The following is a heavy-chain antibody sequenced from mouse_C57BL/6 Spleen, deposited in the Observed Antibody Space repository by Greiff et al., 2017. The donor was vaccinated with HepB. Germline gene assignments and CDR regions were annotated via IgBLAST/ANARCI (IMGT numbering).Heavy chain of an antibody. Sequence: QVQLKESGPGLVQPSQSLSITCTVSGFSLTSYGVHWVRQSPGKGLEWLGVIWSGGSTDYNAAFISRLSISKDNSKSQVFFKMNSLQADDTAIYYCARNPIYYGNYYAMDYWGQGTSVTVSS. CDR1: GFSLTSYG. J-gene: IGHJ4*01. CDR2: IWSGGST. V-gene: IGHV2-2*01. D-gene: IGHD2-1*01. CDR3: ARNPIYYGNYYAMDY.